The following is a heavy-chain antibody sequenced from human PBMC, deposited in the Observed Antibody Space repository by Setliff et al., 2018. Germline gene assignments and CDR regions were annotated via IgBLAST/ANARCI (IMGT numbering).Heavy chain of an antibody. CDR1: GHTFTTFG. CDR2: ISAYSDDT. V-gene: IGHV1-18*01. J-gene: IGHJ4*02. D-gene: IGHD3-22*01. Sequence: ASVKVSCKASGHTFTTFGISWVRQAPGQGLEWMGWISAYSDDTKYAEKFQGRVTMTMDTSTGTAYMELRSLRSDDTAVYICAYDSSGYYPGYWGQGTLVTAPQ. CDR3: AYDSSGYYPGY.